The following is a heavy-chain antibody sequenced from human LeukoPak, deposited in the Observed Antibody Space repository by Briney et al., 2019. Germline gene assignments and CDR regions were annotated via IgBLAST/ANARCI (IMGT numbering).Heavy chain of an antibody. CDR1: GFTFSSYN. Sequence: GGSLRLSCAASGFTFSSYNMNWVRQAPGKGLEWVSSIRSSTYIYYADSVKGRFIISRDNAKNSLYLQMNSLRAEDTAVYYCARTLGCSSTSCYTGYYYYGMDVWGQGTTVTVSS. CDR3: ARTLGCSSTSCYTGYYYYGMDV. V-gene: IGHV3-21*01. J-gene: IGHJ6*02. D-gene: IGHD2-2*02. CDR2: IRSSTYI.